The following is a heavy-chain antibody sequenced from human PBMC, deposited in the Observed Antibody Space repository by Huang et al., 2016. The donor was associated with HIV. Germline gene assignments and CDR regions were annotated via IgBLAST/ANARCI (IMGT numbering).Heavy chain of an antibody. J-gene: IGHJ6*03. CDR2: IYYSGDS. Sequence: QLQLQESGPGPVKPSATLSLTCSVSGGSISGSRYYGGWIRQPPGKGLEWCGGIYYSGDSHYTPSLKSGVTISVDTSKNQFSLKLSSVTAADTAVYYCARGQSGPSQWLASLGNYYYYMDVWGKGTTVTVSS. CDR3: ARGQSGPSQWLASLGNYYYYMDV. CDR1: GGSISGSRYY. V-gene: IGHV4-39*01. D-gene: IGHD6-19*01.